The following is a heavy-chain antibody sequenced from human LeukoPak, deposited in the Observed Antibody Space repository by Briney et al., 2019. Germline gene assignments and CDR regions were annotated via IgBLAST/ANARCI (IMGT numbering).Heavy chain of an antibody. V-gene: IGHV1-18*01. Sequence: ASVKVSCKASGYTFTSYGISWVRQAPGQGLEWMGWISAYNGNTNYAQKLQGRVTMTTDTSTSTAYMELRSLRSDDTAVYYCARVVSDIVVVVAATLYYFDYWGQGTLVTVSS. CDR1: GYTFTSYG. D-gene: IGHD2-15*01. J-gene: IGHJ4*02. CDR2: ISAYNGNT. CDR3: ARVVSDIVVVVAATLYYFDY.